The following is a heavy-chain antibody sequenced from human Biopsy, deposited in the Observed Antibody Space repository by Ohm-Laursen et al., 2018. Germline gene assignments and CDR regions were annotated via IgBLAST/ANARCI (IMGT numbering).Heavy chain of an antibody. CDR1: GDSINNYY. CDR3: ARGTGRYYVYGAFDI. D-gene: IGHD1-26*01. J-gene: IGHJ3*02. Sequence: TLSLTCPVSGDSINNYYWSWIRQPAGKGLEWIGRIYTSGSPNYNLSLESRVTMSVDTSKNQFSLNLRSVTAADTAVYYCARGTGRYYVYGAFDIWGQGTAVTVSS. CDR2: IYTSGSP. V-gene: IGHV4-4*07.